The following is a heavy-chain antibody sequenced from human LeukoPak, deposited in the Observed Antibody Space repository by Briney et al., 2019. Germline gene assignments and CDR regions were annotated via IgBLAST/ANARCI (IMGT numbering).Heavy chain of an antibody. CDR2: ISDDGSYK. J-gene: IGHJ5*02. V-gene: IGHV3-30*04. D-gene: IGHD4-11*01. Sequence: PGGSLRLSCAASGFSFSSYSMHWVRQAPGKGLEWVAIISDDGSYKSYADSVKGRFTISRDYSYNTLYLQMKSLRTDDTAVYYCARGRLAMTTVTRAIRNWFDPWGQGTLVTVSS. CDR1: GFSFSSYS. CDR3: ARGRLAMTTVTRAIRNWFDP.